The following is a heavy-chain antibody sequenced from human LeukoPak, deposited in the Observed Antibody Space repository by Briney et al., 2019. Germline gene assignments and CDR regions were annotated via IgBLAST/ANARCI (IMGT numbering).Heavy chain of an antibody. CDR3: ATGPPIVVETLPFYFDY. V-gene: IGHV1-24*01. CDR2: FDPEDGET. CDR1: GYTLTELS. Sequence: ASVKVSCKVSGYTLTELSMHWVRQAPGKGLEWMGGFDPEDGETIYAQKFQGRVTMTEDTSTDTAYMELSSLRSEDTAVYYCATGPPIVVETLPFYFDYWGQGTLVTVSS. J-gene: IGHJ4*02. D-gene: IGHD2-15*01.